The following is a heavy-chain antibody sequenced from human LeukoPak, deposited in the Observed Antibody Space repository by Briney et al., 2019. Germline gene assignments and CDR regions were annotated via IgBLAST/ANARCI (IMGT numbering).Heavy chain of an antibody. Sequence: PSETLSLICTVTGDSITSYYWSWVRQTPEKGLEWIGNIHYSGRIKYNPSLKSRVTLSVDTSKNQFSLKLNSVTSADTAVYYCVSGSYLIDNWGQGTLVTVSS. J-gene: IGHJ4*02. CDR2: IHYSGRI. D-gene: IGHD1-26*01. CDR1: GDSITSYY. CDR3: VSGSYLIDN. V-gene: IGHV4-59*01.